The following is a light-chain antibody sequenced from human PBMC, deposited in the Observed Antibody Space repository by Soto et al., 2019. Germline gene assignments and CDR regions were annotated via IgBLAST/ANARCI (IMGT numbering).Light chain of an antibody. CDR2: GAS. Sequence: EVVVTQSPATLSVSPGERATLSCRASQSVSRNLAWYQQKPGHAPRLLIYGASTRATGIPARFSGSVSGTEFTLTISSLQSEDFSIYYCQQYNIWPRAFGQGTKVEIK. V-gene: IGKV3-15*01. J-gene: IGKJ1*01. CDR1: QSVSRN. CDR3: QQYNIWPRA.